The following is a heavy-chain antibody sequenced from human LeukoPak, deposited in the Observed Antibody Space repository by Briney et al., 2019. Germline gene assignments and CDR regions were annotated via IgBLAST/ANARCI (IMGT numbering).Heavy chain of an antibody. Sequence: SVKVSCKASGGTFSSYAISWVRQAPGQGLEWMGRITPILGIANYAQKFQGRVTITADKSTSTAYMELSSLRSEDTAVYYCARDCSSTSCFPGRPFIYGMDVWGQGTTVTVSS. CDR1: GGTFSSYA. V-gene: IGHV1-69*04. D-gene: IGHD2-2*01. J-gene: IGHJ6*02. CDR2: ITPILGIA. CDR3: ARDCSSTSCFPGRPFIYGMDV.